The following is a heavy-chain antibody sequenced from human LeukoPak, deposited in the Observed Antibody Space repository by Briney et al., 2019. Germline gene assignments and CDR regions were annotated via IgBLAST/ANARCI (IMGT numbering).Heavy chain of an antibody. CDR1: GGSISSGDYY. CDR3: AREVDYPYYMDV. D-gene: IGHD4-11*01. Sequence: SETLSLTCTVTGGSISSGDYYWSWIRQPPGKGLEWIGYIYYSGSTYYNPSLKSRVTISVDTSKNQFPLKLSSVTAADTAVYYCAREVDYPYYMDVWGQGTTVTVSS. V-gene: IGHV4-30-4*08. CDR2: IYYSGST. J-gene: IGHJ6*03.